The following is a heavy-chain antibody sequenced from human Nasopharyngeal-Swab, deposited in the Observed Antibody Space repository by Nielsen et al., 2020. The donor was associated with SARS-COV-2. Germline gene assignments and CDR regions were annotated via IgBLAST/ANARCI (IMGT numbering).Heavy chain of an antibody. CDR2: ISSSNTYT. D-gene: IGHD6-13*01. Sequence: GGSLRLSCAASGFTFSDYYMSWIRQAPGKGLGWVSYISSSNTYTNYADAVQGRFTISRDNAKTSLYLQMNSLRAEDTGIYYCARDVYKRQLVTFDYWGQGTLVTVSS. V-gene: IGHV3-11*06. J-gene: IGHJ4*02. CDR3: ARDVYKRQLVTFDY. CDR1: GFTFSDYY.